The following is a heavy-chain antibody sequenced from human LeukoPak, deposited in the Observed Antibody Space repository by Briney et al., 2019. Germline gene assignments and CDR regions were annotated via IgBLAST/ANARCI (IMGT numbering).Heavy chain of an antibody. J-gene: IGHJ4*02. CDR3: ARFRDGYNYYYFDY. CDR2: ISSSGST. V-gene: IGHV4-61*02. D-gene: IGHD5-24*01. Sequence: PSQTLSLTCTVSGDSISSGDYYWSWIRQPAGKGLEWIGRISSSGSTNYNPSLKSRVTISVDTSKNQFSLKLSSVTAADTAVYYCARFRDGYNYYYFDYWGQGTLVTVSS. CDR1: GDSISSGDYY.